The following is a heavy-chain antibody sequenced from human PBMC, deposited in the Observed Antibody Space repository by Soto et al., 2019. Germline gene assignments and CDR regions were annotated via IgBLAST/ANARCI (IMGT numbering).Heavy chain of an antibody. J-gene: IGHJ4*02. D-gene: IGHD3-3*01. Sequence: SETLSLTCTVSGGSVSSGSYYWSWIRQPPGKGLEWIGYIYYSGSTNYNPSLKSRVTISVDTSKNQFSLKLSSVTAADTAVYYCARGRPVLRFLEWLLSEWDYWGQGTLVAV. CDR3: ARGRPVLRFLEWLLSEWDY. CDR2: IYYSGST. CDR1: GGSVSSGSYY. V-gene: IGHV4-61*01.